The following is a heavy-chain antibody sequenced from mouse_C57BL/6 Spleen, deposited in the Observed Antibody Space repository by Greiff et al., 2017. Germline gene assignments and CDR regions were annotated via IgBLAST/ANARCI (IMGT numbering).Heavy chain of an antibody. CDR3: ARGGLDGFAY. D-gene: IGHD3-1*01. V-gene: IGHV1-55*01. CDR1: GYTFTSYW. CDR2: IYPGGGRT. Sequence: QVHVKQPGAELVKPGASVKMSCKASGYTFTSYWITWVKQRPGQGLEWIGDIYPGGGRTNYTEKFKGKATMTVDTSSSTAYMQLSSLTADDAAVYDGARGGLDGFAYWGQGTLVTVSA. J-gene: IGHJ3*01.